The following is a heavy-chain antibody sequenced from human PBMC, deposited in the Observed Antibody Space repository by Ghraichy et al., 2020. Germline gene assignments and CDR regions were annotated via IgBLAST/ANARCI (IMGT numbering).Heavy chain of an antibody. D-gene: IGHD6-13*01. CDR1: GGSFSGNY. J-gene: IGHJ4*02. CDR3: ARDEYRSTWYN. V-gene: IGHV4-34*01. CDR2: INHSGST. Sequence: ETLSLTCAVYGGSFSGNYWSWIRQPPGKGLEWIGEINHSGSTNYNPSLKSRVTISVDTSKNQFSLRLSSVTAADTAVYYCARDEYRSTWYNWGQGTLVTVSS.